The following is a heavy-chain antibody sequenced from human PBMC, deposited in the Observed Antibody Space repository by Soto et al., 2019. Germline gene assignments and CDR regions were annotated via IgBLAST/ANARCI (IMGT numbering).Heavy chain of an antibody. CDR3: ARVMGRNADYDFWSGYHPGGEDWFDP. J-gene: IGHJ5*02. D-gene: IGHD3-3*01. V-gene: IGHV1-69*02. CDR1: GGTFSSYT. Sequence: SVKVSCKASGGTFSSYTISWVRQAPGQGLEWMGRIIPILGIANYAQKFQGRVTITADKSTSTAYMELSSLRSEDTAVYYCARVMGRNADYDFWSGYHPGGEDWFDPWGQGTLVTVPS. CDR2: IIPILGIA.